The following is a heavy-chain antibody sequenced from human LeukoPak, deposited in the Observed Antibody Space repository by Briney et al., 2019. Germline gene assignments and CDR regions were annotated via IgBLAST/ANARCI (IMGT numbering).Heavy chain of an antibody. CDR2: IYSGGST. CDR3: ARAFDVPAAYDY. V-gene: IGHV3-66*02. J-gene: IGHJ4*02. Sequence: GGSLRLSCAASGFTFSSYFMNWVRQAPGKGLEWVSVIYSGGSTYYADSVKGRFTISRDNSKNTLYLQMNSLRAEDTAVYYCARAFDVPAAYDYWGQGTLVTVSS. CDR1: GFTFSSYF. D-gene: IGHD2-2*01.